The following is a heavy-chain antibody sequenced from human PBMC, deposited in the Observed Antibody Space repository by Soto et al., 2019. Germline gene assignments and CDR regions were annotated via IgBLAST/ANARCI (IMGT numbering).Heavy chain of an antibody. CDR1: CGSLNTGNW. CDR3: ARIPYGSGSRQLDP. CDR2: VHHSGSP. J-gene: IGHJ5*02. D-gene: IGHD3-10*01. V-gene: IGHV4-4*02. Sequence: SETLSLTCAVSCGSLNTGNWWTWVRQPPRKGLEWIGEVHHSGSPNYKPSLRGRVTISLDKANNQFSLSLKSVTAADTAVYFCARIPYGSGSRQLDPWGQGILVTVSS.